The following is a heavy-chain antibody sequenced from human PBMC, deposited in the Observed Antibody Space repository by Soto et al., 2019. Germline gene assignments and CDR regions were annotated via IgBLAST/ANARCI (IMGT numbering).Heavy chain of an antibody. CDR1: GFTFSNAW. J-gene: IGHJ6*02. CDR2: IKSKTDGGTT. Sequence: PGGSLRLSCAASGFTFSNAWMNWVRQAPGKGLEWVGRIKSKTDGGTTDYAAPVKGRFTISRDDSKNTLYLQMNSLKTEDTAVYYCTTDIPPFPLRYYYYGMDVWGQGTTVTVSS. CDR3: TTDIPPFPLRYYYYGMDV. V-gene: IGHV3-15*07.